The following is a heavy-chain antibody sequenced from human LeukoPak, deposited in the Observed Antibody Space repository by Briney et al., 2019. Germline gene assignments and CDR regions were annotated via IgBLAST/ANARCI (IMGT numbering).Heavy chain of an antibody. V-gene: IGHV4-39*01. CDR1: GGSMTGTTYY. CDR2: VYYSGST. D-gene: IGHD2-8*01. Sequence: SETLSLTCSVSGGSMTGTTYYWAWIHQSPGKGLEWIGSVYYSGSTSYSPSLKSRVTISVDTSKNQFSLRLSSVTAADTAVYYCARNVSAGYFDYWGQGTLVTVSS. CDR3: ARNVSAGYFDY. J-gene: IGHJ4*02.